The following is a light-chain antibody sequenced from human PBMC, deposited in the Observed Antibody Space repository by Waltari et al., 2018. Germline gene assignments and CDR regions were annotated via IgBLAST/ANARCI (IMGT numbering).Light chain of an antibody. CDR1: SSDVGAYNY. Sequence: QSALTQPASVSGSPGQSITLPCTGTSSDVGAYNYVSWYQQHQGKAPKLMISDVSDRPSGVSHRFSGSKSGNTAFLTISGLQAEDEADYFCMSYTSSSSWIFGGGTKLTVL. CDR2: DVS. J-gene: IGLJ2*01. V-gene: IGLV2-14*03. CDR3: MSYTSSSSWI.